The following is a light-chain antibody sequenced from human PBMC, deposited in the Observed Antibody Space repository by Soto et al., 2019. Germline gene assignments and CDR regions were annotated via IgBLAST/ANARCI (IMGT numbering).Light chain of an antibody. J-gene: IGLJ1*01. Sequence: QSALTQPPSASGSPGQSVTISCTGTSSDVGGYDYVSWYQQHPGKAPKVIIYGVNKRPYGVPDRFSGSKSGNTASLTVSGLQAEDEADYYCSSYAGTNNYVFGIGTKLTVL. CDR2: GVN. V-gene: IGLV2-8*01. CDR1: SSDVGGYDY. CDR3: SSYAGTNNYV.